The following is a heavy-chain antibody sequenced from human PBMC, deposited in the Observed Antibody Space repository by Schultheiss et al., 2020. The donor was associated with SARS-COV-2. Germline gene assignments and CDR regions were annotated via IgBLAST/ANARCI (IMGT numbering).Heavy chain of an antibody. CDR2: VADDGSDK. CDR3: ARGSGSGFDP. CDR1: GLTFSSYW. V-gene: IGHV3-30*03. J-gene: IGHJ5*02. D-gene: IGHD6-19*01. Sequence: GESLKISCAASGLTFSSYWMSWVRQGPGKGLERVAVVADDGSDKYYADSVKGRFTISRDNSKNTLYLQMNSLKAEDTAVYYSARGSGSGFDPWGQGTLVTVSS.